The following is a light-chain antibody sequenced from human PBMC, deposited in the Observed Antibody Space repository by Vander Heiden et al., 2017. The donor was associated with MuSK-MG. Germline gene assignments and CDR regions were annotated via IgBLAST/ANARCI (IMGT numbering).Light chain of an antibody. CDR2: DAS. J-gene: IGKJ5*01. V-gene: IGKV3-11*01. CDR1: QSVNTF. Sequence: EIVLTQSPGTLSLSPGDRATLSCRASQSVNTFLDWYQQRPGQAPRLLIYDASKRDTGIPARFSGSGYGKDFTLTISSREPEDFAVYFCQQRSNWPPFTFGQGTRMGTK. CDR3: QQRSNWPPFT.